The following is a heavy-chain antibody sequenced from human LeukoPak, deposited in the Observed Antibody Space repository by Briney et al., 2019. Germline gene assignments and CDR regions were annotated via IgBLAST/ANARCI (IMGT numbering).Heavy chain of an antibody. J-gene: IGHJ5*02. CDR2: ISAYNGNT. CDR1: GYTFTSYG. V-gene: IGHV1-18*01. D-gene: IGHD1-20*01. Sequence: ASVKVSCKASGYTFTSYGISWVRQAPGQGLEWMGWISAYNGNTNYALKLQGRVTMTTDTSTSTAYMELRSLRSDDTAVYYCARRVTGGVYNWFDPWGQGTLVTVSS. CDR3: ARRVTGGVYNWFDP.